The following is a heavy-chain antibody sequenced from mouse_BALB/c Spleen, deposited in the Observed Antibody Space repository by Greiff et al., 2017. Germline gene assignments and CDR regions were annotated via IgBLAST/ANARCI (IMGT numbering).Heavy chain of an antibody. J-gene: IGHJ3*01. CDR3: AREGDGYYEFAY. V-gene: IGHV1-66*01. CDR2: IFPGSGNT. D-gene: IGHD2-3*01. CDR1: GYSFTSYY. Sequence: VQLHQSGPELVKPGASVKISCKASGYSFTSYYIHWVKQRPGQGLEWIGWIFPGSGNTKYNEKFKGKATLTADTSSSTAYMQLSSLTSEDSAVYFCAREGDGYYEFAYWGQGTLVTVSA.